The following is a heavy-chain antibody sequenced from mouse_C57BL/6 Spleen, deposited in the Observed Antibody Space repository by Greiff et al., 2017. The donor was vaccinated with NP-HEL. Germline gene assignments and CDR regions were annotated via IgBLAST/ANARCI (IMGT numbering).Heavy chain of an antibody. CDR3: ARTYYSNYGFAY. CDR1: GYTFTSYW. J-gene: IGHJ3*01. D-gene: IGHD2-5*01. CDR2: IYPGSGST. Sequence: QVQLQQPGAELVKPGASVKMSCKASGYTFTSYWITWVKQRPGQGLEWIGDIYPGSGSTNYNEKFKSKATLTVDKSSSTAYMQLSSLTSEDSSVYYCARTYYSNYGFAYWGQGTLVTVSA. V-gene: IGHV1-55*01.